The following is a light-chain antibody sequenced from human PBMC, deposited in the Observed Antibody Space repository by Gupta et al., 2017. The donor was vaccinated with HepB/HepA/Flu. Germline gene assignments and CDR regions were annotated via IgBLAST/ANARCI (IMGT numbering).Light chain of an antibody. Sequence: QSALTQPASVSGSPGQSITISCSGTSSDVGACDHVSWYQHHPGKAPKLMIYGVNNRPSGVSDRFSGSKSGNTASLSISGLQDEDEADYFCNAYTTRSTVVFGGGTKLTVL. CDR2: GVN. V-gene: IGLV2-14*03. CDR3: NAYTTRSTVV. CDR1: SSDVGACDH. J-gene: IGLJ2*01.